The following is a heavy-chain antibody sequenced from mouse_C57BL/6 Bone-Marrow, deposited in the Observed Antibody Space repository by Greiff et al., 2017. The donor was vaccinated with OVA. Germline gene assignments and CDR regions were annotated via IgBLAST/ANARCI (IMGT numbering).Heavy chain of an antibody. J-gene: IGHJ4*01. Sequence: EVHLVESGGGLVKPGGSLKLSCAASGFTFSDYGMHWVRQAPEKGLEWVAYISSGSSTIYYADTVKGRFTISRDNAKNTLFLQMTSLRSEDTAMYYCARRYDYYAMDYWGQGTSVTVSS. CDR1: GFTFSDYG. CDR2: ISSGSSTI. CDR3: ARRYDYYAMDY. D-gene: IGHD2-10*02. V-gene: IGHV5-17*01.